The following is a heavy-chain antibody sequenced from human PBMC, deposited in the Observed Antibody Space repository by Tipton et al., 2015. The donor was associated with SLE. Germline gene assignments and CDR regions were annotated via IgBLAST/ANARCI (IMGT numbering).Heavy chain of an antibody. Sequence: GSLRLSCAASGFTVSHNYMSWVRQAPGKGLEWVSIIYSGDNTYYADSVKGRFTVSRDNSRNALFLQMNSLRVGDTAVYYCARGEGFRESPIFDDWGQGALDTVSS. CDR1: GFTVSHNY. CDR3: ARGEGFRESPIFDD. V-gene: IGHV3-66*01. D-gene: IGHD3-10*01. CDR2: IYSGDNT. J-gene: IGHJ4*02.